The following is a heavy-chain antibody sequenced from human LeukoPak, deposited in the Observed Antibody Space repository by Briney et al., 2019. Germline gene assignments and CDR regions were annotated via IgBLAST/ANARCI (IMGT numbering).Heavy chain of an antibody. D-gene: IGHD1-26*01. V-gene: IGHV3-21*01. CDR1: GFTFSTYS. CDR2: ISSSSSYI. J-gene: IGHJ4*02. CDR3: ARDPLGGTTILFY. Sequence: KPGGSLRLSCAASGFTFSTYSMNWVRQAPGKGLDGVSSISSSSSYIYYADSVKGRFTISRDNAKNSLYLQMNSLRAEDTAVYYCARDPLGGTTILFYWGQGTLVTVSS.